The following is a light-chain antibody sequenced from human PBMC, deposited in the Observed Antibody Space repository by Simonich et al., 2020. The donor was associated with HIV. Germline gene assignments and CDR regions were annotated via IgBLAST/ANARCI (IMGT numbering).Light chain of an antibody. J-gene: IGLJ2*01. CDR2: DVS. CDR1: SSDVGGYNY. Sequence: QSALTQPRSVSGSPGQSVTISCTGTSSDVGGYNYVSWYQQHPGQAPKLMIYDVSKRPSGVPVRCSGSKSCNTASLTISGLQAEDEADYYCCSYAGSYTLVFGGGTKLTVL. CDR3: CSYAGSYTLV. V-gene: IGLV2-11*01.